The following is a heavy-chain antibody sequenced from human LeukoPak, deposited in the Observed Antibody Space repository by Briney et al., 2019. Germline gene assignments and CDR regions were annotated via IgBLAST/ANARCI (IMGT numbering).Heavy chain of an antibody. Sequence: ASVKVSCKASGYTFTGYYMHWVRQAPGQGLEWMGWINPNSGGTNYAQKFQGRVTMTRDTSISTAYMELSRLRSDGTAVYYCARGEYSASWFDPWGQGTLVTVSS. CDR3: ARGEYSASWFDP. D-gene: IGHD2/OR15-2a*01. V-gene: IGHV1-2*02. CDR1: GYTFTGYY. J-gene: IGHJ5*02. CDR2: INPNSGGT.